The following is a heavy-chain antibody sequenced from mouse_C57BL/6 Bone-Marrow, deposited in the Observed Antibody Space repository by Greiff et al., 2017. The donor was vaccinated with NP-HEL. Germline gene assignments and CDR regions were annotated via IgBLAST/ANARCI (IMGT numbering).Heavy chain of an antibody. CDR2: IHPNSGST. J-gene: IGHJ1*03. CDR3: ARSRGYYGSSPYWYFDV. CDR1: GYTFTSYW. V-gene: IGHV1-64*01. Sequence: QVQLKQSGAELVKPGASVKLSCKASGYTFTSYWMHWVKQRPGQGLEWIGMIHPNSGSTNYNEKFKSKATLTVDKSSSTAYMQLSSLTSEDSAVYYWARSRGYYGSSPYWYFDVWGTGTTVTVSS. D-gene: IGHD1-1*01.